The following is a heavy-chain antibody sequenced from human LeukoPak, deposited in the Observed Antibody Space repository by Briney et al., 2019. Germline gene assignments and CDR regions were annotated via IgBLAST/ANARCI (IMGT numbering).Heavy chain of an antibody. J-gene: IGHJ4*02. V-gene: IGHV1-18*01. Sequence: GASVKVSCKTSGYTFTSYGISWVRQAPGQGLEWMGWIGAYNGNSNHAQKLQGRVTMTTDTSTTTAYVELRNLTSDDTAVYYCARYYDSSAYYADYWGQGTLVTVSS. CDR3: ARYYDSSAYYADY. D-gene: IGHD3-22*01. CDR1: GYTFTSYG. CDR2: IGAYNGNS.